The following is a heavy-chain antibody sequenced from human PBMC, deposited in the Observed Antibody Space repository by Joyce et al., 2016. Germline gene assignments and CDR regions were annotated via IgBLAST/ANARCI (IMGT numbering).Heavy chain of an antibody. CDR2: ISDTSYYI. D-gene: IGHD3-16*01. CDR1: GSTFCTSG. V-gene: IGHV3-21*01. Sequence: QLVESGGGVVKPGGSLRLSCEASGSTFCTSGMSWFRQVPGEGLEGVAAISDTSYYIFHGETVRGRFTVSRDNAKKTLYLQMNSLRAEDSAVFYCARGGISYYYAMDVWGQGTTVTVSS. J-gene: IGHJ6*02. CDR3: ARGGISYYYAMDV.